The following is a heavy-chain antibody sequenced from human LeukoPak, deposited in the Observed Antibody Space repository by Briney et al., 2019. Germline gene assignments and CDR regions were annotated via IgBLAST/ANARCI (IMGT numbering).Heavy chain of an antibody. D-gene: IGHD3/OR15-3a*01. J-gene: IGHJ4*02. V-gene: IGHV4-39*01. CDR2: IYYSGST. Sequence: SETLSLTCTVSGGSISSSSYYWGWIRQPPGKGLEWIGTIYYSGSTYYNPSLKSRVTISVDTSKNQFPLKLSSVTAADTAVYYCARWTPSPDRNFDYWGQGTLVTVSS. CDR1: GGSISSSSYY. CDR3: ARWTPSPDRNFDY.